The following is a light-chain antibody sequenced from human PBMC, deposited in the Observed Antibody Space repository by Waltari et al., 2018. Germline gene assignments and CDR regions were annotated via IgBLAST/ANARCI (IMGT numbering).Light chain of an antibody. J-gene: IGLJ2*01. CDR3: SSYTSSSTVV. CDR1: SSAVGGYNY. CDR2: DVS. V-gene: IGLV2-14*03. Sequence: QSALTQPAAVSGSPGPSLTISCTGTSSAVGGYNYVSWYQQHPGTVPKLMIFDVSNRPSGVSNRFSGSKSGNTASLTISGLQAEDEADYYCSSYTSSSTVVFGGGTKLTVL.